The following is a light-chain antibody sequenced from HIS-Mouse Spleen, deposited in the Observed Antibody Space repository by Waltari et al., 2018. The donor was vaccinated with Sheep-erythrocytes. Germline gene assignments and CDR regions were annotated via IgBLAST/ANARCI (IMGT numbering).Light chain of an antibody. V-gene: IGKV1-6*01. CDR1: QGIRND. CDR3: LQDYNYPYT. Sequence: AIKMTQSPSSLSASVGERVTITCRASQGIRNDLGWYQQKPGKAPKLLIYAASSLQSGVPSRFSGSGSGTDFTLTISSLQPEDFATYYCLQDYNYPYTFGQGTKLEIK. CDR2: AAS. J-gene: IGKJ2*01.